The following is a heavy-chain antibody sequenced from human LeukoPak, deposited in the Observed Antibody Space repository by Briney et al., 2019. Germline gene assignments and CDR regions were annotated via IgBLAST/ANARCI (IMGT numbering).Heavy chain of an antibody. D-gene: IGHD3-22*01. V-gene: IGHV1-69*04. CDR2: IIPILGIA. CDR1: GGTFSSYA. Sequence: SVKVSFKASGGTFSSYAISWVRQAPGQGLEWMGRIIPILGIANYAQKFQGRVTITADKSTSTAYMELSSLRSEDTAVYYCARGNVYYDSSGYGNWFDPWGQGTLVTVSS. CDR3: ARGNVYYDSSGYGNWFDP. J-gene: IGHJ5*02.